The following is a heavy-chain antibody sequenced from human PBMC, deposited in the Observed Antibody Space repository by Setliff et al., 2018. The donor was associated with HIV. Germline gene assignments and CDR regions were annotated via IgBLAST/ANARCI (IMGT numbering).Heavy chain of an antibody. D-gene: IGHD6-13*01. V-gene: IGHV3-21*01. CDR3: ARDRGSSWYFHDY. Sequence: GGSLRLSCAASGFTFSSYSMNWVRQAPGKGLEWVSYISSSSSYTHYADSVKGRFTISRDNVKNSLYLQMNSLRAEDTAVYYCARDRGSSWYFHDYWGQGTLVTVSS. CDR1: GFTFSSYS. CDR2: ISSSSSYT. J-gene: IGHJ4*02.